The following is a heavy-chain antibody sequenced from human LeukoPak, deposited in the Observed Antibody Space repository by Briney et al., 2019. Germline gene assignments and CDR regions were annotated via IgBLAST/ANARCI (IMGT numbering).Heavy chain of an antibody. D-gene: IGHD4-17*01. CDR3: AKRYGDYSDDFDY. CDR1: GFTFSSYG. J-gene: IGHJ4*02. V-gene: IGHV3-30*18. Sequence: GGSLRLSCAASGFTFSSYGMHWVRQAPGKGLEWVAVISYDGSNKYYADSVKGRFTIFRDNSKNTLYLQMNSLRAEDTAVYYCAKRYGDYSDDFDYWGQGTLVTVSS. CDR2: ISYDGSNK.